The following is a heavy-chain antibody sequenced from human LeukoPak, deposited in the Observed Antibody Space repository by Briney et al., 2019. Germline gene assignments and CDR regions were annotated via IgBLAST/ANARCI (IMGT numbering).Heavy chain of an antibody. CDR3: ARLASEQQLVGRQQYYFDY. CDR1: GGTFSSYA. CDR2: IIPIFGTA. J-gene: IGHJ4*02. Sequence: SVKLSCKASGGTFSSYAISWVRQAPGQGLEWMGGIIPIFGTANYAQKFQGRVTITADESTSTAYMELSSLRSEDTAVYYCARLASEQQLVGRQQYYFDYWGQGTLVTVSS. D-gene: IGHD6-13*01. V-gene: IGHV1-69*01.